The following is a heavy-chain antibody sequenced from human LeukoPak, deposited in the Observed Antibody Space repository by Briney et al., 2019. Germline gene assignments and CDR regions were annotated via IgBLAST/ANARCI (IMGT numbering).Heavy chain of an antibody. D-gene: IGHD6-6*01. CDR2: IYYSGST. CDR1: GCSISSYY. CDR3: ARGGIAARRDFDY. V-gene: IGHV4-59*01. J-gene: IGHJ4*02. Sequence: SETLSLTCTVSGCSISSYYWSWIRQPPAKGLEWIGYIYYSGSTNYNPSLKSRVTISVDTSKNQFSLKLSSVTAADTAVYYCARGGIAARRDFDYWGQGLVVTVSS.